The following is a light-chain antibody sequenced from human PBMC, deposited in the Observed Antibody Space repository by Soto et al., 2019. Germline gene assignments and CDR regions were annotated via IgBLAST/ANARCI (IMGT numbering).Light chain of an antibody. Sequence: EIVLTQSPGTLSLSPGERATLSCRASQSISGSSYLAWYQQRPGQAPRLLIYSASTRATGVPERFSGSGSGTDFTLTISRLEPEDFAVYFCQQYHNSPYTFGQGTKLEIK. J-gene: IGKJ2*01. V-gene: IGKV3-20*01. CDR1: QSISGSSY. CDR2: SAS. CDR3: QQYHNSPYT.